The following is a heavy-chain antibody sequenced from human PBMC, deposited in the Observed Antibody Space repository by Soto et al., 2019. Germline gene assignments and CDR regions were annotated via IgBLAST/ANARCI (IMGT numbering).Heavy chain of an antibody. V-gene: IGHV1-3*01. D-gene: IGHD3-3*01. CDR1: GYTFTSYA. Sequence: ASVKVSCKASGYTFTSYAMHWVRQAPGQRLEWMGWINAGNGNTKYSQKFQGRVTITRDTSASTAYMELSSLRSEDTAVYYCARDSPEYYDFWSGYAPHFDYWGQGTLVTVS. CDR2: INAGNGNT. J-gene: IGHJ4*02. CDR3: ARDSPEYYDFWSGYAPHFDY.